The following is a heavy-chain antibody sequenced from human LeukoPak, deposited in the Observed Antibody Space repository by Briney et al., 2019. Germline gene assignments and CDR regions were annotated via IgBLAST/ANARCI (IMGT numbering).Heavy chain of an antibody. CDR2: IKSKTDGGTT. CDR3: TTTSIAVAGPFDY. J-gene: IGHJ4*02. V-gene: IGHV3-15*01. CDR1: GFTFSNAW. D-gene: IGHD6-19*01. Sequence: PGGALILSCAASGFTFSNAWMSSVRQAPGKGLEWVGRIKSKTDGGTTDYAAAVKGRFKISRDDSKHTLYLQMNSLKTEDTAVYYCTTTSIAVAGPFDYWGQGTLVTVSS.